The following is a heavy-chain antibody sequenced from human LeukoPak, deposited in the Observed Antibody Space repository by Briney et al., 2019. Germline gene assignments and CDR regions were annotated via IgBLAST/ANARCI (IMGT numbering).Heavy chain of an antibody. CDR3: ARHGGSRWFEESPSGFDY. CDR1: GGSISSSSYY. D-gene: IGHD3-10*01. CDR2: ICYSGST. Sequence: SETLSLTCTVSGGSISSSSYYWGWIRQPPGKGLEWIGSICYSGSTYYNPSLKSRVTISVDTSKNQFSLKLSSVTAADTAVYYCARHGGSRWFEESPSGFDYWGQGTLVTVPS. V-gene: IGHV4-39*01. J-gene: IGHJ4*02.